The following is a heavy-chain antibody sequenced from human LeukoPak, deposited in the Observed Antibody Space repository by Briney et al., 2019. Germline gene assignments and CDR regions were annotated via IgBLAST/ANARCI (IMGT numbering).Heavy chain of an antibody. J-gene: IGHJ4*02. V-gene: IGHV3-7*03. CDR1: GFTFSNYW. Sequence: GGSLRLSCAASGFTFSNYWLSWVRQAPGQGLEWVANIKQDGSEKHYVDSVKGGFTISRDNAKTSLYLQMNSLRAEDTAVFYCAKRSGYTTGWFFDFWGQGTLVTVSS. D-gene: IGHD6-19*01. CDR2: IKQDGSEK. CDR3: AKRSGYTTGWFFDF.